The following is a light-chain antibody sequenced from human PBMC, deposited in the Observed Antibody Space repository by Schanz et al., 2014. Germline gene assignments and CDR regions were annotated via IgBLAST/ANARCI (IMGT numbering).Light chain of an antibody. CDR1: QSISGYD. CDR3: QQYGSTSWT. J-gene: IGKJ1*01. Sequence: EIVLTQSPGTLSLSPGERATLSCKASQSISGYDLAWYQQKPSQPPRLLIFGASSRATGIPDRFSGSGSGTDFTLTISRLEPEDFAVYYCQQYGSTSWTFGQGTKVEIK. V-gene: IGKV3-20*01. CDR2: GAS.